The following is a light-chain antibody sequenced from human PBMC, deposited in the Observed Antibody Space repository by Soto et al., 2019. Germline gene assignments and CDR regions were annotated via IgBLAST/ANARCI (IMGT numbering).Light chain of an antibody. CDR3: QHYNSYSEA. V-gene: IGKV1-5*03. CDR2: KAP. CDR1: QTISSW. J-gene: IGKJ1*01. Sequence: DIQITQSPATLSASVRDRVTITCRASQTISSWFAWYQQKPGKAPKLLIYKAPTLKSGVPSRFSGSGSGTEFTLTISSLQPDDFATYYCQHYNSYSEAFGQGTKVDVK.